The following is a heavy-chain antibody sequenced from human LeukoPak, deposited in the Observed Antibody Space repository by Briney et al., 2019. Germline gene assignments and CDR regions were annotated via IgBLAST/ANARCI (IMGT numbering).Heavy chain of an antibody. Sequence: GRSLRLSCAASGFTFSSYGMHWVRQAPGKGLEWVAVISYDGSNKYYADSVKGRFTISRDNSKNTLYLQMNSLRAEDTAVYYCAKDRVDDSSGYYATEIDYWGQGTLVTVSS. J-gene: IGHJ4*02. CDR3: AKDRVDDSSGYYATEIDY. V-gene: IGHV3-30*18. D-gene: IGHD3-22*01. CDR1: GFTFSSYG. CDR2: ISYDGSNK.